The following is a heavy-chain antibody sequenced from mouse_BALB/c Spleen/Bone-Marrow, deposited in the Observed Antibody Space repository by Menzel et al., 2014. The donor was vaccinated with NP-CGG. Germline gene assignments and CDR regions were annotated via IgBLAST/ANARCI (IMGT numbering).Heavy chain of an antibody. Sequence: LEESGPELVKPGASVKISCKASGYAFSSSRMNWVKQRPGQGLEWIGRIYPGDGDTNYNGKFKGKATLTADKSSSTAYMQLSSLTSVDSAVYFCARDGYGKRNYFDYWGQGTTLTVSS. CDR2: IYPGDGDT. CDR1: GYAFSSSR. D-gene: IGHD2-1*01. V-gene: IGHV1-82*01. CDR3: ARDGYGKRNYFDY. J-gene: IGHJ2*01.